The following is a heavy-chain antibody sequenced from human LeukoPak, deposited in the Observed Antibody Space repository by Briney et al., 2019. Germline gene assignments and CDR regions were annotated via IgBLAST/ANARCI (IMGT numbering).Heavy chain of an antibody. CDR2: IYHSGST. Sequence: PSQTLSPTCAVSGGSISSGGYSWSWIRQPPGKGLEWIGYIYHSGSTYYNPSLKSRVTISVDRSKNQFSLKLSSVTAADTAVYYCARGDGDYEFDPWGQGTLVTVSS. D-gene: IGHD4-17*01. CDR3: ARGDGDYEFDP. CDR1: GGSISSGGYS. V-gene: IGHV4-30-2*01. J-gene: IGHJ5*02.